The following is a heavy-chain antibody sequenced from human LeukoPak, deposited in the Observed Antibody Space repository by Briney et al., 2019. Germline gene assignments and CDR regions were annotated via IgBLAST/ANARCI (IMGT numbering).Heavy chain of an antibody. J-gene: IGHJ4*02. CDR2: ISHDGSQT. V-gene: IGHV3-30*18. CDR3: AKFRSYYVDY. Sequence: GGSLRLSCTASGYSFSAYDIHWVRQAPGKGLERVAAISHDGSQTFYADSVKGRFTISRDNPRNTLFLQMNSLRTEDTAVYYCAKFRSYYVDYWGQGTQVMVSS. CDR1: GYSFSAYD. D-gene: IGHD3-10*02.